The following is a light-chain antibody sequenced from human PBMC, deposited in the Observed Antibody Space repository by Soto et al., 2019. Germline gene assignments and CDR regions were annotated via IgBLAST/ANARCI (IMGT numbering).Light chain of an antibody. CDR2: SNH. CDR3: AAWDDSLNGWV. V-gene: IGLV1-44*01. Sequence: QSVLTQPASVSGSPGQSITISCSGSSSNIGSNTVNWYQQLPGTAPKLLMYSNHERPSGVPDRLSGAKSGASASLAISGLQSEDEADYYCAAWDDSLNGWVFGGGTKLTVL. J-gene: IGLJ3*02. CDR1: SSNIGSNT.